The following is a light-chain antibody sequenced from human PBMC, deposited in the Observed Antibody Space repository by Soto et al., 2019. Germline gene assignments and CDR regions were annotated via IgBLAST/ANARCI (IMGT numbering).Light chain of an antibody. V-gene: IGKV1-12*01. CDR3: QHANSFPLT. J-gene: IGKJ4*01. CDR1: QDINNW. Sequence: DIQVTQSPSSVSASLGDRVTITCRASQDINNWLAGYHQKPAKDPKLLIYTTSTLQSGVPSRFSGSGSGTDFTLTINSLQPEDFSTYYCQHANSFPLTFGGGTKVEIK. CDR2: TTS.